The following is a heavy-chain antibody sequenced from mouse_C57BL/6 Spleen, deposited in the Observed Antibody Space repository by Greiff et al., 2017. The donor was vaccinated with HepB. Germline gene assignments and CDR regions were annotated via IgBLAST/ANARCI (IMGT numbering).Heavy chain of an antibody. CDR2: IDPSDSET. J-gene: IGHJ4*01. Sequence: QVQLQQPGAELVRPGSSVKLSCKASGYTFTSYWMHWVKQRPIQGLEWIGNIDPSDSETHYNQKFKDKATLTVDKSSSTAYMQLSSLTSEDSAVYYCARGAQASYYAMDYWGQGTSVTVSS. CDR3: ARGAQASYYAMDY. D-gene: IGHD3-2*02. V-gene: IGHV1-52*01. CDR1: GYTFTSYW.